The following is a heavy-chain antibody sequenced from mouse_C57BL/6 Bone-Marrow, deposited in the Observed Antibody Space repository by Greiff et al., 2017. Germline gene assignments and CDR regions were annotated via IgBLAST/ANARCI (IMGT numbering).Heavy chain of an antibody. CDR1: GYTFTSYW. V-gene: IGHV1-55*01. CDR3: ARGGYGWYFDV. Sequence: QVQLQQSGAELVKPGASVKMSCKASGYTFTSYWITWVKQRPGQGLEWIGDIYPGSGSTNYNEKFKGKATLTVDTSSSTAYMRLSSLTSEDSAVYYCARGGYGWYFDVWGTGTTVTVSS. D-gene: IGHD2-2*01. CDR2: IYPGSGST. J-gene: IGHJ1*03.